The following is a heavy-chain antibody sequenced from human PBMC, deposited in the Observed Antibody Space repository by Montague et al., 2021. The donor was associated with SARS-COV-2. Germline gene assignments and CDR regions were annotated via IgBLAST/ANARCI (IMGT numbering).Heavy chain of an antibody. CDR2: IYSXDEK. V-gene: IGHV2-5*01. CDR3: AHLIRYYDIFTGIPFDY. CDR1: GFSLSTPNVG. J-gene: IGHJ4*02. D-gene: IGHD3-9*01. Sequence: PALVKSTQTLTLTCTFSGFSLSTPNVGVGWIRQPPGKALEWVAVIYSXDEKRYSPSLRNRLTITKDTAKNQVVLSLTYVDPVDTATYYCAHLIRYYDIFTGIPFDYWGQGSQVTVSS.